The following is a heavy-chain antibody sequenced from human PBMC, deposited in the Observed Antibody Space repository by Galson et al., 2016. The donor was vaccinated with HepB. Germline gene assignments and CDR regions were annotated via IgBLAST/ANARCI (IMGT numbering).Heavy chain of an antibody. CDR1: GDSITTSH. V-gene: IGHV4-59*08. J-gene: IGHJ2*01. CDR3: ARHGPPTGRYWFFDV. CDR2: VYYTGST. Sequence: EPLSLTCAVSGDSITTSHWSWLRQPPGEGLEWIGFVYYTGSTSYSPSLKSRVTISMDTSKKEFSLTVTSMTAADTAVYFCARHGPPTGRYWFFDVWGRGTLVAVSS. D-gene: IGHD1-14*01.